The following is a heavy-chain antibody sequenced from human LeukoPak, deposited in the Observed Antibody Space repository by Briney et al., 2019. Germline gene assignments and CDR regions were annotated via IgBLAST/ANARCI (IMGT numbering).Heavy chain of an antibody. CDR1: GGSFSGYY. V-gene: IGHV4-34*01. CDR2: INHSGST. J-gene: IGHJ4*02. Sequence: SGTLSLTCAVYGGSFSGYYWSWIRQPPGKGLEWIGEINHSGSTNYNPSLKSRVTISVDTSKNQFSLKLSSVTAADTAVYYCARHRYCSSTSCYGLDYWGQGTLVTVSS. D-gene: IGHD2-2*01. CDR3: ARHRYCSSTSCYGLDY.